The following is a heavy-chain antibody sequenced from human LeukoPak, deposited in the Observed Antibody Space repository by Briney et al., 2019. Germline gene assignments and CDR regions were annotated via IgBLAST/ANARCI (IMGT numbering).Heavy chain of an antibody. CDR3: AYCGGDCYRKDAFDI. Sequence: PSETLSLTCTVAGGSLSTFYWSWIRQPPGKGLEWIGEINHSGSTNYNPSLKSRVTISVDTSKNRFSLKLSSVTAADTAVYYCAYCGGDCYRKDAFDIWGQGTMVTVSS. CDR1: GGSLSTFY. D-gene: IGHD2-21*02. V-gene: IGHV4-34*01. J-gene: IGHJ3*02. CDR2: INHSGST.